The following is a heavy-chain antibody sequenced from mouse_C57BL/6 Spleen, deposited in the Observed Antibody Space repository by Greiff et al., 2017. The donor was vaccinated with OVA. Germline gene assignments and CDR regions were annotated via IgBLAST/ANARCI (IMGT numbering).Heavy chain of an antibody. D-gene: IGHD1-1*01. CDR3: ARGAYYYGRSPDY. Sequence: EVQRVESGGGLVKPGGSLTLSFAASGFTFSDYGMHLVRQAPEKVLEWVASLSSGSSTLYSAATVTCRFTISSDNAKKTLFLRMTSLRSEDTAMYYCARGAYYYGRSPDYWGQGTTLTVSS. J-gene: IGHJ2*01. CDR2: LSSGSSTL. CDR1: GFTFSDYG. V-gene: IGHV5-17*01.